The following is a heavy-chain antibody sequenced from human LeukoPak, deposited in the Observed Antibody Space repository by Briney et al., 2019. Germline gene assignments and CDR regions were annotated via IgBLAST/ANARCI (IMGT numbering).Heavy chain of an antibody. V-gene: IGHV1-69*06. Sequence: GASVKVSCKASGGTFSSYAISWVRQAPGQGLEWMGRIIPIFGTANYAQKFQGRVTITADKSTSTAYMELSSLRSEDTAVYYCARGGDYYDSSGYWHWFDPWGQGTLVTASS. CDR3: ARGGDYYDSSGYWHWFDP. CDR1: GGTFSSYA. D-gene: IGHD3-22*01. CDR2: IIPIFGTA. J-gene: IGHJ5*02.